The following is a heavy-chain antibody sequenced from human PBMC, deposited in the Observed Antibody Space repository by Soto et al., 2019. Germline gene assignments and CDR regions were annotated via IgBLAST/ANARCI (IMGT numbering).Heavy chain of an antibody. CDR2: INHSGST. CDR3: ASRRGGLRYFDWLPQRGFDP. J-gene: IGHJ5*02. Sequence: SETLTLTCAVYGGTFSGYYWSWIRQPPGKGLEWIGEINHSGSTNYNPSLKSRVTISVDTSKNQFSLKLSSVTAADTAVYYCASRRGGLRYFDWLPQRGFDPWGQGTLVTVSS. D-gene: IGHD3-9*01. V-gene: IGHV4-34*01. CDR1: GGTFSGYY.